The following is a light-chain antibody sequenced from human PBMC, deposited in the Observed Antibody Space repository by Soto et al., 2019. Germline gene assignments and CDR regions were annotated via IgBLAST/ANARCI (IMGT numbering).Light chain of an antibody. Sequence: EIVMTQSPATLSVSPGERVTLSCRASQTVSSNLAWYQQKPGQAPRLLIYDASTRATGIPARFSGSGSGTEFTLTISSQQSEDFAVYYCQQYNKWPLITFGQGTRLEIK. J-gene: IGKJ5*01. CDR3: QQYNKWPLIT. CDR1: QTVSSN. V-gene: IGKV3-15*01. CDR2: DAS.